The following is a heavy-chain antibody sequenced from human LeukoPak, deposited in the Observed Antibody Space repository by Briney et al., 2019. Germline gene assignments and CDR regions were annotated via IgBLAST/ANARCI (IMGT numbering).Heavy chain of an antibody. V-gene: IGHV3-30-3*01. D-gene: IGHD2-15*01. CDR3: ARATPWWGAFDI. J-gene: IGHJ3*02. CDR2: ISYDGSNK. Sequence: GGSLRLSCAASGFTFSSYAMHWVRQAPGKGLEWVAVISYDGSNKYYADSVKGRFTISRDNSKNTLYLQMNSLRAEDTAVYYCARATPWWGAFDIWGQGTLVTVSS. CDR1: GFTFSSYA.